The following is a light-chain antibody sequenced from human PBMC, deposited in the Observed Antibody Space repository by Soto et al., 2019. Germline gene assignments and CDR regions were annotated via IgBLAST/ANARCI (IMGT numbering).Light chain of an antibody. Sequence: QSVLTQPASVSGSPGQSITISCTGTNSDVGGYNFVSWYQQHPGKAPKLIFSEVSNRPSGVSYRFSGSKSGNTASLTISGLQADDEADYYCSSYTSTTSYVFGTGTKVTVL. V-gene: IGLV2-14*01. CDR2: EVS. J-gene: IGLJ1*01. CDR3: SSYTSTTSYV. CDR1: NSDVGGYNF.